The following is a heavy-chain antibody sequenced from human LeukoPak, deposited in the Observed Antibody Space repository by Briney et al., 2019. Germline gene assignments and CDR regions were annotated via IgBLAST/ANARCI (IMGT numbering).Heavy chain of an antibody. Sequence: GGSLRLSCAASGFTVSSNYMSWVRQAPGKGLEWVSVIYSGGSTYYADSVKGRFTISRGNSKNTLYLQMNSLRAEDTAVYYCARECGGDCSTAFDYWGQGTLVTVSS. V-gene: IGHV3-66*01. CDR3: ARECGGDCSTAFDY. CDR2: IYSGGST. D-gene: IGHD2-21*02. CDR1: GFTVSSNY. J-gene: IGHJ4*02.